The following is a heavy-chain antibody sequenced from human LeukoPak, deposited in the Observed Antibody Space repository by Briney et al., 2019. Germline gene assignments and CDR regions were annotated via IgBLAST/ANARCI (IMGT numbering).Heavy chain of an antibody. CDR2: IYYSGST. Sequence: KTSETLSLTCTVSGGSISSGDYYWSWIRQPPGKGLEWIGYIYYSGSTYYNPSLKSRVTISVDTSKNQFSLKLSSVTAADTAVYCCARRDGYNRDFDYWGQGTLVTVSS. CDR1: GGSISSGDYY. J-gene: IGHJ4*02. D-gene: IGHD5-24*01. CDR3: ARRDGYNRDFDY. V-gene: IGHV4-30-4*01.